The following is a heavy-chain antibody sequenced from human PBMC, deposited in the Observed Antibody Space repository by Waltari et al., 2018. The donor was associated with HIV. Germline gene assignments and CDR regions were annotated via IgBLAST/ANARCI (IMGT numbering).Heavy chain of an antibody. CDR1: GGSISSSNW. CDR3: AREQWGSSWPPHKGWFDP. D-gene: IGHD6-13*01. J-gene: IGHJ5*02. CDR2: IYHSGST. Sequence: QVQLQESGPGLVKPSGTLSLTCAVSGGSISSSNWWSWVRQPPGKGLEWIGEIYHSGSTNYNPSLKSRVTISVDKSKNQFSLKLSSVTAADTAVYYCAREQWGSSWPPHKGWFDPWGQGTLVTVSS. V-gene: IGHV4-4*02.